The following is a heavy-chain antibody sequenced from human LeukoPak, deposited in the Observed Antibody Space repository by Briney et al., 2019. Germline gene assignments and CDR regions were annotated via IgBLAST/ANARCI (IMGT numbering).Heavy chain of an antibody. CDR1: GFSFTTYW. D-gene: IGHD2-15*01. CDR2: IKQDGSEK. V-gene: IGHV3-7*01. J-gene: IGHJ4*02. Sequence: GESLRLSCAASGFSFTTYWMSWVRQAPGKGLEWVANIKQDGSEKYYVDSVKGRFTISRDNAKNSLYLQMNSLRAEDTAVYYCARGSTNCSGGSCYKDYFDYWGQGTLVTVSS. CDR3: ARGSTNCSGGSCYKDYFDY.